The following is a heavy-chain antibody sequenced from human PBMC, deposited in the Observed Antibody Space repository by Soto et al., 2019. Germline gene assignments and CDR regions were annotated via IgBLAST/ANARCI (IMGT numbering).Heavy chain of an antibody. D-gene: IGHD3-3*01. Sequence: QVQLVESGGGVVQPGRSLRLSCAASGFTFSVFGMHWVRQAPGKGLEWVAVISNDGNSEHYADSVKGRFTISRDNSKNTFYLQMNSLSVEATAVYYCAKTITTIGVSSTGRGALLDNWGQGILVSVSS. J-gene: IGHJ4*02. CDR1: GFTFSVFG. CDR2: ISNDGNSE. V-gene: IGHV3-30*18. CDR3: AKTITTIGVSSTGRGALLDN.